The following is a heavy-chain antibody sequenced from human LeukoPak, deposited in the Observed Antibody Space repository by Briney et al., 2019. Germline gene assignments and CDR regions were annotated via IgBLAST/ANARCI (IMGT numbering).Heavy chain of an antibody. V-gene: IGHV3-53*01. Sequence: AGSLRLSCAASGFTIGNNYMKWIRQAPGKGLEWVSLIYSGGSTYYADSVKGRFTISRDSSKNTMYLQMNSLRVEDTAVYYCATNMGFWGQGTLVTVSS. J-gene: IGHJ4*02. CDR3: ATNMGF. CDR2: IYSGGST. D-gene: IGHD2/OR15-2a*01. CDR1: GFTIGNNY.